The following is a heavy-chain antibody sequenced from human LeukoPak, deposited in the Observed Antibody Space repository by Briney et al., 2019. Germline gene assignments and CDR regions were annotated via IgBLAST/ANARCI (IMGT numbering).Heavy chain of an antibody. CDR1: GYTFTGYY. Sequence: ASVKVSCEASGYTFTGYYMHWVRQAPGQGLEWMGWINPNSGGTNYAQKFQGRVTMTRDTSISTAYMELSRLRSDDTAVYYCARELGSSGWSFDYWGQGTLVTVSS. D-gene: IGHD6-19*01. CDR3: ARELGSSGWSFDY. J-gene: IGHJ4*02. V-gene: IGHV1-2*02. CDR2: INPNSGGT.